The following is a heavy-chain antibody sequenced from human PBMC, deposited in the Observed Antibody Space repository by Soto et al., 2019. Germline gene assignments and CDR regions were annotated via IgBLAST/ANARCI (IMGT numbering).Heavy chain of an antibody. D-gene: IGHD6-6*01. CDR3: AKEHRSSSVY. J-gene: IGHJ4*02. CDR2: ISTSGSIM. V-gene: IGHV3-48*01. Sequence: GGSLRLSCAASGFTFSSYSMNWVRQAPGKGLEWVSYISTSGSIMHYADSVKGRLTISRDSAKNSLYLQMNSLRAEDTAVYYCAKEHRSSSVYWGQGTLVTVSA. CDR1: GFTFSSYS.